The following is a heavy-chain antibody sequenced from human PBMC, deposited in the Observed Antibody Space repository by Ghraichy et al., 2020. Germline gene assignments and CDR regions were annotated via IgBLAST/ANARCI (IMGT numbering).Heavy chain of an antibody. J-gene: IGHJ4*02. CDR2: TRNKANSYTT. D-gene: IGHD1-26*01. CDR3: ASGVGATSFDY. CDR1: GFTFSDHY. Sequence: GGSLRLSCAASGFTFSDHYMDWVRQAPGKGLEWVGRTRNKANSYTTEYAASVKGRFTISRDDSKNSLYLQMNSLKTEDTAVYYCASGVGATSFDYWGQGTLVTVSS. V-gene: IGHV3-72*01.